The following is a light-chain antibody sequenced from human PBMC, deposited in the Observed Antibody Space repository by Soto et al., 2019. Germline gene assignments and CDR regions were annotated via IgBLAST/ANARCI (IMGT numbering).Light chain of an antibody. CDR1: SANIGSNS. CDR2: NNA. CDR3: SGWDDSLRIVL. Sequence: VLTQPPSASGTPGQTVTISCFGSSANIGSNSVNWYQQLPGTAPKLLIYNNAQRPSGVPDRFSGSKSGTSGSLAISGLQSQDEADYYCSGWDDSLRIVLFGGGTKLTVL. V-gene: IGLV1-44*01. J-gene: IGLJ2*01.